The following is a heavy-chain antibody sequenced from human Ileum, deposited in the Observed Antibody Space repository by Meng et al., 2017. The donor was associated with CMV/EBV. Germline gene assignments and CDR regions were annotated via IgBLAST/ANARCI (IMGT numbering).Heavy chain of an antibody. J-gene: IGHJ4*02. CDR1: CDSISRNLW. CDR3: ARSPGFWSLDY. V-gene: IGHV4-4*01. Sequence: CPFSCDSISRNLWWRLLPQPPGQGLEWIGEISYSGATKYPPSLQSRATISSDTTNHRFSLRLNSVTAADTGVYFCARSPGFWSLDYWGRGTLVTVSS. D-gene: IGHD2-8*02. CDR2: ISYSGAT.